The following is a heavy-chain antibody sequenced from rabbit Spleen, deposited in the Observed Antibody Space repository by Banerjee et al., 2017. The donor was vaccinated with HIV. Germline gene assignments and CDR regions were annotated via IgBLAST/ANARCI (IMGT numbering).Heavy chain of an antibody. CDR1: GFSFSNSYY. CDR2: IETSSGST. V-gene: IGHV1S40*01. Sequence: QSLEESGGDLVKPGASLTLTCTASGFSFSNSYYMCWVRQAPGKGLEWIACIETSSGSTWYATWAKGRFTCSKTSSTTVTLQMTRLTAADTATYFCARDTSSSFSSYGMDLWGPGTLVTVS. CDR3: ARDTSSSFSSYGMDL. J-gene: IGHJ6*01. D-gene: IGHD1-1*01.